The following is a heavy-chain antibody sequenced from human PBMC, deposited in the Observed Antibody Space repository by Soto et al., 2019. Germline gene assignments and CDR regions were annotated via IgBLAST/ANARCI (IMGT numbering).Heavy chain of an antibody. CDR3: ARVTYYYDSSGHFEGDY. Sequence: PSETLSLTCTVSGGSISSGDYYWSWIRQPPGKGLEWIGYIYYSGSTYYNPSLKSRVTISVDTSKNQFSLKLSSVTAADTAVYYCARVTYYYDSSGHFEGDYWGQGTLVTVSS. V-gene: IGHV4-30-4*01. CDR1: GGSISSGDYY. D-gene: IGHD3-22*01. J-gene: IGHJ4*02. CDR2: IYYSGST.